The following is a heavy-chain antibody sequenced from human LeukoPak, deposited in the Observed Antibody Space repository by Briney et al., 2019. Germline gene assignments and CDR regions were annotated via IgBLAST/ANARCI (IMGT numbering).Heavy chain of an antibody. CDR3: ARSGSHDY. Sequence: GGSLRLSCAASGFTFSRYWMIWVRQAPGKGLEWVANIKEDGSETYYMDSVRGRFTISRDNTKNSLFLRMNSLRAEDTAVYYCARSGSHDYWGQGTLVTVSS. D-gene: IGHD1-26*01. J-gene: IGHJ4*02. V-gene: IGHV3-7*05. CDR2: IKEDGSET. CDR1: GFTFSRYW.